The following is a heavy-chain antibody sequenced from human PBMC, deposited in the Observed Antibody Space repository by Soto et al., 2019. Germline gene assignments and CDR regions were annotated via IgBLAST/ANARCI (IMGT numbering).Heavy chain of an antibody. V-gene: IGHV4-39*01. CDR1: GGSISSSSYY. Sequence: PSETLSLTCTVSGGSISSSSYYWGWIRQPPGKGLEWIGSIYYSGSTYYNPSLKSRVTISVDTSKNQFSLKLSSVTAADTAVYYCARLGYCSGGSCWDYYYYYMDVWGKGTTVTVSS. CDR2: IYYSGST. J-gene: IGHJ6*03. CDR3: ARLGYCSGGSCWDYYYYYMDV. D-gene: IGHD2-15*01.